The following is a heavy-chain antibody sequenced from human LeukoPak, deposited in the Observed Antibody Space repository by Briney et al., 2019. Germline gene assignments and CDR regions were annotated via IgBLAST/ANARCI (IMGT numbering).Heavy chain of an antibody. CDR3: ARVTSEGAYDSSGYYYYYYYMDV. V-gene: IGHV3-20*04. D-gene: IGHD3-22*01. J-gene: IGHJ6*03. CDR2: IIWNGGST. Sequence: GGSLRLSCAASAFTFDVYGMSWVSQAQGNGLEWDSGIIWNGGSTGYADSVKGRFTISRDNAKNSLYMKMNSLRAEDTALYYCARVTSEGAYDSSGYYYYYYYMDVWGKGTTVTVSS. CDR1: AFTFDVYG.